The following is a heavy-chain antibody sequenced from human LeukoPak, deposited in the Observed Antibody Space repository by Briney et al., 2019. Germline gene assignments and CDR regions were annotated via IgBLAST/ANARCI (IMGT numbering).Heavy chain of an antibody. Sequence: PSETLSLTCTVSGGYISSSSYYWGWTRQPPGKGLEWIGSVYYTGASYYNPSLKSRVTISIDTSKKHFSLKLTSVTAADTAVYYCARGAPPQNWGQGTLVTVSS. CDR3: ARGAPPQN. V-gene: IGHV4-39*07. CDR1: GGYISSSSYY. J-gene: IGHJ4*02. CDR2: VYYTGAS.